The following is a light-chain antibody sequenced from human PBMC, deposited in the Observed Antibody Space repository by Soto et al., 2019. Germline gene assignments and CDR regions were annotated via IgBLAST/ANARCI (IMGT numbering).Light chain of an antibody. V-gene: IGLV3-21*04. CDR1: NIGRKG. Sequence: SYILTQPPSVSVAPGKTATISCGGNNIGRKGVHWYQQKPGQAPVLVIYSDTDLPPVIPERFSGSNSANMATLTISRVEAGDEADYYCQVWDSGSAHVLFGGGTKLTVL. CDR3: QVWDSGSAHVL. CDR2: SDT. J-gene: IGLJ2*01.